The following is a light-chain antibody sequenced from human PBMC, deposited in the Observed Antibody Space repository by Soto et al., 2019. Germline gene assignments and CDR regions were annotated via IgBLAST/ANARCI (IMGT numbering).Light chain of an antibody. CDR1: SSDDGGTYNY. J-gene: IGLJ1*01. CDR3: TSYTSTSTLKV. Sequence: QSALTQPASVSGSLGQSITISCTGTSSDDGGTYNYVSWYQQYPDKAPKLMIYEVSNRPSGVSNRFSGSKSGNTASLTISGLQAEDEADYYCTSYTSTSTLKVFGTGTKLTVL. CDR2: EVS. V-gene: IGLV2-14*01.